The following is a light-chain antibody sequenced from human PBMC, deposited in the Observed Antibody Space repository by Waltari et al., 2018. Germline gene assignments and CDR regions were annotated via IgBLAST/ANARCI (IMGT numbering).Light chain of an antibody. CDR2: DAS. CDR3: PQYENLPIT. CDR1: QDIKKY. J-gene: IGKJ5*01. Sequence: DIQMTQSPSSLSASVGDRVTITCQASQDIKKYLNWYQQKPGKAPKLLIYDASSLETGVPSRFRGSGSGTDFTFTISSLQPEDVATYYCPQYENLPITFGQGTRLDFK. V-gene: IGKV1-33*01.